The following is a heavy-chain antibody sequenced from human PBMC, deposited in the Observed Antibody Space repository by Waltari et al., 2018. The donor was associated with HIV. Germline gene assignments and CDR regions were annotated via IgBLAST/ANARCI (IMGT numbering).Heavy chain of an antibody. J-gene: IGHJ6*02. Sequence: EVKVVESGGALVQPGGSLRLSCVGSGFTVSHNYMMWVRQSPGEGREGGSIIDRDGRTDDRESAKGRFTISRDTSKNTVFLQMNSLRLEDTAIFYCARGASGRLQARGGYFGLDIWGRGTTVTVSS. CDR3: ARGASGRLQARGGYFGLDI. CDR2: IDRDGRT. D-gene: IGHD2-15*01. V-gene: IGHV3-66*02. CDR1: GFTVSHNY.